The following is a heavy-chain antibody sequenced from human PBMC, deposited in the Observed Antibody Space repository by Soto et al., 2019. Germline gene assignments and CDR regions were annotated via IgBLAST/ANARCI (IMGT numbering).Heavy chain of an antibody. J-gene: IGHJ6*02. CDR1: GGSFSGYY. D-gene: IGHD2-21*01. CDR2: INHSGST. V-gene: IGHV4-34*01. Sequence: PPETLSLTCAVYGGSFSGYYWSWIRQPPGKGLEWIGEINHSGSTNYNPSLKSRVTISVDTSKNQFSLKLSSVTAADTAVYYCARGRRGDYYYYYYGMDVWGQGTTVTVSS. CDR3: ARGRRGDYYYYYYGMDV.